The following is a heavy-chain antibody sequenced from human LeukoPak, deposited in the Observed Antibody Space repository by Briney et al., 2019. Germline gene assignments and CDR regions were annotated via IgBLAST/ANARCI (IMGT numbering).Heavy chain of an antibody. CDR2: IYHSGST. D-gene: IGHD3-10*01. CDR1: GGSISSGNW. J-gene: IGHJ2*01. Sequence: SGTLSLTCAVSGGSISSGNWWSWVRQPPGKGLEWIGEIYHSGSTNYNPSLKSRVTISVDKSKNQFSLKLSSVTAADTAVYYCARDRWGYYGSGSYYAVWYFDLWGRGTLVTVSS. CDR3: ARDRWGYYGSGSYYAVWYFDL. V-gene: IGHV4-4*02.